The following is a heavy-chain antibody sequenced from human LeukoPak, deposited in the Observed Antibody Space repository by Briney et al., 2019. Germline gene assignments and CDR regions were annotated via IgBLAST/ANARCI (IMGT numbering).Heavy chain of an antibody. CDR3: AKDLSGWGAFDI. J-gene: IGHJ3*02. D-gene: IGHD6-19*01. V-gene: IGHV3-23*01. CDR1: GFTFSSYA. CDR2: ISGSGGST. Sequence: GGSPRLSCAASGFTFSSYAMSWVRQAPGKGLEWVSAISGSGGSTYYADSVKGRFTISRDNSKNTLYLQMNSLRAEDTAVYYCAKDLSGWGAFDIWGQGTMVTVSS.